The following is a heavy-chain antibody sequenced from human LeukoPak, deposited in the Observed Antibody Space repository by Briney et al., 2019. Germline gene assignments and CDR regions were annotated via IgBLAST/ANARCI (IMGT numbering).Heavy chain of an antibody. J-gene: IGHJ6*02. CDR2: INHSGST. CDR1: GGSFSGYY. V-gene: IGHV4-34*01. CDR3: ARVYGDYDGDGMDV. Sequence: SETLSLTCAVYGGSFSGYYWSWIRQPPGKGLEWIGEINHSGSTNYNPSLKSRVTISVDTSKNQFSLKLSSVTAADTAVYYCARVYGDYDGDGMDVWGQGTTVTVSS. D-gene: IGHD4-17*01.